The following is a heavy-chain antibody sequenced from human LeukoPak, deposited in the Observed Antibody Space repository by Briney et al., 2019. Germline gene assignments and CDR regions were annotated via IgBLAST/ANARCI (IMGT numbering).Heavy chain of an antibody. V-gene: IGHV4-4*07. Sequence: SETLSLTCTVSGGSMSNYYWSWIRQPAGKGLEWVGHIYTSGTTSYNPSLKSRVTMSVDTSNNQFSLKLSSVTAADTAVYYCARIWRRGCSYGFVYWGQGTLVTVSS. CDR2: IYTSGTT. J-gene: IGHJ4*02. CDR1: GGSMSNYY. CDR3: ARIWRRGCSYGFVY. D-gene: IGHD5-18*01.